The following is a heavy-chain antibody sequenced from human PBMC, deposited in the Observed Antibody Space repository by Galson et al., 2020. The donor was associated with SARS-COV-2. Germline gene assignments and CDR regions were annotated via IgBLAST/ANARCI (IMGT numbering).Heavy chain of an antibody. J-gene: IGHJ3*01. CDR3: AGDRGAGGAFDV. V-gene: IGHV5-51*01. CDR1: GYTFMNYW. D-gene: IGHD3-10*01. CDR2: IYPGDSET. Sequence: GESLKISCEGSGYTFMNYWIGWVRQMPGQGLEWMGMIYPGDSETRYSPSFQGQVTISADTSENQVSLKLSSVTAADTAVYYWAGDRGAGGAFDVWGHGTVVTVSS.